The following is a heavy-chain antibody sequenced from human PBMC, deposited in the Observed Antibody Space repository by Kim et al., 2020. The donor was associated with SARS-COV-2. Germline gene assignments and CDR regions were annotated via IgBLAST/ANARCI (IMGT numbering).Heavy chain of an antibody. Sequence: GGSLRLSCAASGFTFGDYAMHWVRQAPGKGLEWVSGISWNSGSIGYADSVKGRFTISRDNAKNSLYLQMNSLRAEDTALYYCAKDTKLWFGAYDAFDIWGQGTMVTVSS. D-gene: IGHD3-10*01. CDR3: AKDTKLWFGAYDAFDI. V-gene: IGHV3-9*01. CDR1: GFTFGDYA. J-gene: IGHJ3*02. CDR2: ISWNSGSI.